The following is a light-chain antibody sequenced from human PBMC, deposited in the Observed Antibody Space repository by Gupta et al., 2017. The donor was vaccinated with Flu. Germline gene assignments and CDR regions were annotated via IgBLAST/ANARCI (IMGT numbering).Light chain of an antibody. Sequence: EVVLTQSPGTLSLSPGERATLSCRASQSVSSTYLSWYQRKPGQAPRLLIYGASSRATGIPDRFSGSGSGTDFTLTISRLEPEDFAVYYCQQDDNSPFTFGGGTKVEIK. CDR1: QSVSSTY. V-gene: IGKV3-20*01. CDR2: GAS. J-gene: IGKJ4*01. CDR3: QQDDNSPFT.